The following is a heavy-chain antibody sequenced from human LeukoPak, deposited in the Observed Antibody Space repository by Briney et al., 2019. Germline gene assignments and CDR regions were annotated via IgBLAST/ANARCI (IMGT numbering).Heavy chain of an antibody. J-gene: IGHJ5*02. CDR3: ARKVYLHNWFDP. CDR1: GYTFTSYD. Sequence: GASVKVSCKASGYTFTSYDINWVRQATGQGLEWMGWMNPNSGNTGYAQKFQGRVTMTRNTSISTAYMELSSLRSEDTAVYYCARKVYLHNWFDPWGQGTLVTVSS. V-gene: IGHV1-8*01. CDR2: MNPNSGNT. D-gene: IGHD2-8*01.